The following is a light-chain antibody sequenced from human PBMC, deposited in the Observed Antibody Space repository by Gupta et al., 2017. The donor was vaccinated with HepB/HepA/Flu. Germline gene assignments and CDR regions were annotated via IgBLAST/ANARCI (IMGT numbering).Light chain of an antibody. V-gene: IGLV1-51*02. Sequence: QSVLTQPPSVSAAPGQKVTISCSGSSSNIGNNYVSWYQQLPGTAPKLLIYENNKAPSGIPDRFSGSQSGTSATLGITGLQTGDEADYYCGTWDSSLSAGLVVFGGGTKLTVL. CDR3: GTWDSSLSAGLVV. J-gene: IGLJ2*01. CDR1: SSNIGNNY. CDR2: ENN.